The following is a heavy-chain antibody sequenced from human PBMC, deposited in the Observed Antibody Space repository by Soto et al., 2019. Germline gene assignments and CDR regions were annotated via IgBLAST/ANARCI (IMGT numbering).Heavy chain of an antibody. CDR1: GFTFRNYG. J-gene: IGHJ4*02. V-gene: IGHV3-48*04. CDR3: TQGCGRGFDMCGS. Sequence: GESLKISCAASGFTFRNYGMNWVRQAPGKGLEWVSYIGIGSSTKYYADSVKGRFTISRDNSKNTLYLQMNSLRAEDTALYYCTQGCGRGFDMCGSWGQGTQVTVSS. CDR2: IGIGSSTK. D-gene: IGHD5-12*01.